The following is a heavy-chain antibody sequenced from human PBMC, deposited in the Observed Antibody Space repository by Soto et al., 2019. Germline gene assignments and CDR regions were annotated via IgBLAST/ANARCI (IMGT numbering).Heavy chain of an antibody. V-gene: IGHV6-1*01. Sequence: QVQLQQSGPGLVKPSQTLSLTCAISGDSVSSNSAAWNWIRQSPSRGLEWLGRTYYRSKWYSEYEVSGKSRITISPDTAHSLPSLQLRSVTSEDTAVYYCARGRHSPSLESVQTAPLSYWGLGTLVTVSS. CDR1: GDSVSSNSAA. CDR2: TYYRSKWYS. J-gene: IGHJ4*02. CDR3: ARGRHSPSLESVQTAPLSY. D-gene: IGHD2-15*01.